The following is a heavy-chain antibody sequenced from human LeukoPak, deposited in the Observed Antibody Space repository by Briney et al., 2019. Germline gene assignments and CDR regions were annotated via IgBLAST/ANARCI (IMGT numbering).Heavy chain of an antibody. Sequence: GGSLRLSCAASGFTFSSYAMSWVRQAPGKGLEWVSAISGSGGSTYYADSVKGRFTISRDNSKNTLYLQMNSLRAEDTAVYYCARDRRGEYYFDYWGQGTLVTVSS. CDR3: ARDRRGEYYFDY. V-gene: IGHV3-23*01. CDR1: GFTFSSYA. J-gene: IGHJ4*02. CDR2: ISGSGGST. D-gene: IGHD3-10*01.